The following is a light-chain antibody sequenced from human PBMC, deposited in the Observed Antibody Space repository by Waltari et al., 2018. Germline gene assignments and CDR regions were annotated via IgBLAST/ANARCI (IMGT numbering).Light chain of an antibody. CDR3: QQYGSSPYT. J-gene: IGKJ2*01. Sequence: EIVLTQSPGTLSLSPGERATLPCRASQSVSTSYLAWYQQKPGQAPRRLMYAASRRATGIPDRYSGSGSGTDFTLTISRLEPEDFAVYYCQQYGSSPYTFGQGTKLEIK. CDR1: QSVSTSY. CDR2: AAS. V-gene: IGKV3-20*01.